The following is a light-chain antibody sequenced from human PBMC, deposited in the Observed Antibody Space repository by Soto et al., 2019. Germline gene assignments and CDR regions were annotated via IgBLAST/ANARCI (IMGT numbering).Light chain of an antibody. Sequence: DIQMTQSPSTLSASVGDRVTITCRATQSISASLAWYQQKPGEAPTLLIYDASSLESGVPSRFSGGGSETEFTLTISSLQPDDVATYYCQHYDEYPWTFGRGTKVEIK. V-gene: IGKV1-5*01. J-gene: IGKJ1*01. CDR3: QHYDEYPWT. CDR1: QSISAS. CDR2: DAS.